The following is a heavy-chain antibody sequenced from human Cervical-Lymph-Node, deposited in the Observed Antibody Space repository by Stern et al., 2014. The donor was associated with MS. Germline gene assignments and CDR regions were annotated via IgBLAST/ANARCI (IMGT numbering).Heavy chain of an antibody. V-gene: IGHV1-2*02. Sequence: QVQLVRSGAEVKKPGASVKVSCQTSGYIFTGYYIHWVRQAPGQGLEWMAWLNPNTGGPKYAQKFQGRVTRSRDASISTAYVELSSLTSDDTAVYYCARDQRGITIFGVVTDYYYLGMDVWGQGTTVTVSS. CDR3: ARDQRGITIFGVVTDYYYLGMDV. D-gene: IGHD3-3*01. CDR1: GYIFTGYY. CDR2: LNPNTGGP. J-gene: IGHJ6*02.